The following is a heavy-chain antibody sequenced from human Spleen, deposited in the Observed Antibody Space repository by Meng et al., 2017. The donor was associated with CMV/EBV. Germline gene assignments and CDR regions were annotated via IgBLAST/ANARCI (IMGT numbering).Heavy chain of an antibody. CDR1: GFTFSDAR. CDR2: INGDGSIT. J-gene: IGHJ4*02. D-gene: IGHD5-18*01. Sequence: GESLKISCAASGFTFSDARMNWVRQAPGKGLVWVSRINGDGSITSYADSVKGRFTISRDNAKNTLYLQMNSLRAEDTAVYYCAREAVGYSYAYWGQGTLVTVSS. CDR3: AREAVGYSYAY. V-gene: IGHV3-74*01.